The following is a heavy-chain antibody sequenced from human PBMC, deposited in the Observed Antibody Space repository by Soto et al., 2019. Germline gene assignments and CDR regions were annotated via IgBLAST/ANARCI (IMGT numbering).Heavy chain of an antibody. CDR2: SDRTGNT. V-gene: IGHV4-39*01. J-gene: IGHJ4*02. CDR3: ARHSAFFE. D-gene: IGHD3-10*01. CDR1: GGSISRTTHY. Sequence: QLQLQESGPGLVKPSETLSLTCTVSGGSISRTTHYWGWIRQSPGRGLEWIGSSDRTGNTYNNPSLKNRVTVSVYTSKNQFSLRLSSVPAADTALYYCARHSAFFEWGQGILVTVSS.